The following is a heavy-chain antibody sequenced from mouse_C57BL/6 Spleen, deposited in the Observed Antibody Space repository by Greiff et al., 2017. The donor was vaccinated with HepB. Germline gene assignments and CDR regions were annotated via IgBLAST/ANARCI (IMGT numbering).Heavy chain of an antibody. Sequence: VQLQQSGAELVKPGASVKLSCKASGYTFTSYWMHWVKQRPGRGLEWIGRIDPNSGGTKYNEKFKSKATLTVDNPSSTAYMQLSSLTSEDSAVYYCARSYGNYLAWFAYWGQGTLGTVSA. D-gene: IGHD2-10*02. V-gene: IGHV1-72*01. J-gene: IGHJ3*01. CDR3: ARSYGNYLAWFAY. CDR2: IDPNSGGT. CDR1: GYTFTSYW.